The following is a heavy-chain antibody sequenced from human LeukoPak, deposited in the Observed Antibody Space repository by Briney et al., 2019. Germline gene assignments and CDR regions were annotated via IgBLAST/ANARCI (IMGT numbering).Heavy chain of an antibody. CDR3: ARDQEDPRRWYFDL. CDR1: GGSISSSSYY. V-gene: IGHV4-39*07. J-gene: IGHJ2*01. CDR2: IYYSGST. Sequence: SETLSLTCTVSGGSISSSSYYWGWIRQPPGKGLEWIGSIYYSGSTYYNPSLKSRVTISVDTSKNQFSLKLSSVTAADTAVYYCARDQEDPRRWYFDLWGRGTLVTVSS.